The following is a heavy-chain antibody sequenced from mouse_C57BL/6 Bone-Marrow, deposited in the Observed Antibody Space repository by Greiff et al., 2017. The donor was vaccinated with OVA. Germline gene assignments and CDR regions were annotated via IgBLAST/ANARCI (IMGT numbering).Heavy chain of an antibody. V-gene: IGHV1-54*01. Sequence: QVHLKQSGAELVRPGTSVKVSCKASGYAFTNYLIEWVKQRPGQGLEWIGVINPGSGGTNYNEKFKGKATLTADKSSSTAYMQLSSLTSEDSAVYFCERGRIKIYPDYAMDYWGQGTSVTVSS. CDR1: GYAFTNYL. J-gene: IGHJ4*01. CDR2: INPGSGGT. CDR3: ERGRIKIYPDYAMDY. D-gene: IGHD2-3*01.